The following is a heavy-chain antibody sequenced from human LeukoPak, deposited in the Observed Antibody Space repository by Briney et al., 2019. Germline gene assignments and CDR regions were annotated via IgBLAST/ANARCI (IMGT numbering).Heavy chain of an antibody. Sequence: GASVKVSCKASGYTFISYDINWVRQATGQGLEWMGWMNPNSGNTGYAQKFQGRVTMTRNTSIGTAYMELSSLRSEDTAVYYCARGVSSSWYVYYYYYYYMDVWGKGTTVTVSS. V-gene: IGHV1-8*01. J-gene: IGHJ6*03. CDR3: ARGVSSSWYVYYYYYYYMDV. D-gene: IGHD6-13*01. CDR1: GYTFISYD. CDR2: MNPNSGNT.